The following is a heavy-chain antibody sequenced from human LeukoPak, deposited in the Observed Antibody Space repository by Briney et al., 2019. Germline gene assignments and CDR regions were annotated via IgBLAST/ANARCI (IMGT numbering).Heavy chain of an antibody. J-gene: IGHJ4*02. V-gene: IGHV1-2*02. D-gene: IGHD5-12*01. Sequence: ASVKVSCKASGYTLTDYYIHWVRQAPGQGLECMGWINPNTGGTNYAQKFQGRVTMTRDTSIATAYMELSRLRSDDTAVYYCARDSSWRPFDYWGQGTLVTVSS. CDR2: INPNTGGT. CDR1: GYTLTDYY. CDR3: ARDSSWRPFDY.